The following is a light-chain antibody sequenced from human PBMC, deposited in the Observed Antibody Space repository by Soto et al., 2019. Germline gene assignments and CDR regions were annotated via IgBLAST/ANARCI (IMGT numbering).Light chain of an antibody. CDR1: SSDVGSYDY. CDR3: CSYTSSATYV. J-gene: IGLJ1*01. CDR2: NVT. Sequence: QSALIQPPSVSGSPGQSVTISCTGTSSDVGSYDYVSWYQQHPGTVPKPMIYNVTTQPSGVPDRFSGSTSGNSASMTISGLQAEDEADYSCCSYTSSATYVFETGTKVTVL. V-gene: IGLV2-11*01.